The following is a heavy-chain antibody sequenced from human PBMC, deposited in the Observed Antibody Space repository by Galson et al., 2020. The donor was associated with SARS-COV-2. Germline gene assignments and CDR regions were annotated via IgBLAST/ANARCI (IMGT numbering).Heavy chain of an antibody. CDR2: INHSGST. CDR1: GGSFSGYY. CDR3: ARGRHSSSWYSILNWFDP. J-gene: IGHJ5*02. D-gene: IGHD6-13*01. Sequence: SETLSLTCAVYGGSFSGYYWSWIRQPPGKGLEWIGEINHSGSTNYNPSLKSRVTISVDTSKNQFSLKLSSVTAADTAVYYCARGRHSSSWYSILNWFDPWGQGTLVTVSS. V-gene: IGHV4-34*01.